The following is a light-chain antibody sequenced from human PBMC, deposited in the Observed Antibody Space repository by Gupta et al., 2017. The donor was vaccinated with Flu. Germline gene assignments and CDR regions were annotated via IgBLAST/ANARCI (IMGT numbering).Light chain of an antibody. CDR2: NQS. CDR3: LLYYGGAQPWV. J-gene: IGLJ3*02. Sequence: TVVTQEPSLTVSPGGTVTLTCASSPGAVTSGYYPNWFQQKPGQAPRALIYNQSNQPSWTPARFSGSLLGGKAALTLSGVQPEDEAEYYCLLYYGGAQPWVFGGGTKLTVL. V-gene: IGLV7-43*01. CDR1: PGAVTSGYY.